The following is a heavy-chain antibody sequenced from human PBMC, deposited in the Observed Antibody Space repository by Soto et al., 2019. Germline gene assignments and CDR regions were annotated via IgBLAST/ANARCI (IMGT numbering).Heavy chain of an antibody. J-gene: IGHJ4*02. D-gene: IGHD3-10*01. V-gene: IGHV3-23*01. CDR3: ARGSTDSYPGSRIFDF. CDR1: GITVGSRA. Sequence: GGSLRLSCVASGITVGSRAMSWVRQAPGEGLEWVSTITDSGGDAEYADSVRGRFAISRDNSKKTLYLQMSSLTAEDSAIYYCARGSTDSYPGSRIFDFWGRGTLVTVSS. CDR2: ITDSGGDA.